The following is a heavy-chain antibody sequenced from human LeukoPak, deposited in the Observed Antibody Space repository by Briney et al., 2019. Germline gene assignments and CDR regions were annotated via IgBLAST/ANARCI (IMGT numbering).Heavy chain of an antibody. CDR2: ISGSGGST. CDR3: AKAGIMITFGGVIVLEYYFDN. CDR1: GFTFSSYA. V-gene: IGHV3-23*01. J-gene: IGHJ4*02. D-gene: IGHD3-16*02. Sequence: GGSLRLSCAASGFTFSSYAMSWVRQAPGKGLEWVSAISGSGGSTYYADSVKGRFTISRDNSKNTLYLQMNSLRAEDTAVYYCAKAGIMITFGGVIVLEYYFDNWGQGTLVTVSS.